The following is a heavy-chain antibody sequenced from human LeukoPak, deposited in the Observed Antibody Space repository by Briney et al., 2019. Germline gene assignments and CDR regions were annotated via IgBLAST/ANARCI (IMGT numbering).Heavy chain of an antibody. Sequence: SETLSLTCTVSGGSISSYYWSWIRQPPGKGLEWIGYIYYSGSTNYNPSLKSRVTISVDTSKNQFSLKLSSVTAADTAVYYCARYYYGPRSGAFDIWGQGTMVTVSS. D-gene: IGHD3-10*01. CDR3: ARYYYGPRSGAFDI. CDR1: GGSISSYY. V-gene: IGHV4-59*01. CDR2: IYYSGST. J-gene: IGHJ3*02.